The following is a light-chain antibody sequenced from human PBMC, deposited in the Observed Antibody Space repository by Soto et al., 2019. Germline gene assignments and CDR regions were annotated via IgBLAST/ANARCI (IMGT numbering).Light chain of an antibody. Sequence: EIVLTQSPGTLSLSPGETATLSCRASQSINNNFLAGYQQRPGQAPRLLIFRVSSRASGIPDKFRGSGSGTDFTLTITRLEPEDFALYCCQQYTNFPRTFGQGTKVEIK. CDR1: QSINNNF. J-gene: IGKJ1*01. CDR3: QQYTNFPRT. V-gene: IGKV3-20*01. CDR2: RVS.